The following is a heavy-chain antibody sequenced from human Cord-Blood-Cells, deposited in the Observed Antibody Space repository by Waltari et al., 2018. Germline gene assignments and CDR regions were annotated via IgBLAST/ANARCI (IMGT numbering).Heavy chain of an antibody. CDR3: ATTDPVREMRSLAFDI. CDR2: FEPEEGET. Sequence: QVQLVQSGAEVKKPGASVKVSCKVSGYTLPELSMHWVRQAHGKGLEWMGEFEPEEGETIAEQKFQGRVTMPEDTSTDTAYMELRSLGTEDTAAYYCATTDPVREMRSLAFDIWGQGTMVTVSS. CDR1: GYTLPELS. V-gene: IGHV1-24*01. D-gene: IGHD3-16*01. J-gene: IGHJ3*02.